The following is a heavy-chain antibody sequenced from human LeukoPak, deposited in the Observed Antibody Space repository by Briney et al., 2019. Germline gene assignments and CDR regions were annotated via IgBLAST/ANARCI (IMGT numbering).Heavy chain of an antibody. CDR1: GFTCSNYW. V-gene: IGHV3-7*01. CDR3: ATSRTFDY. CDR2: IKQDGSEK. Sequence: GGSLRLSCAASGFTCSNYWMGWVRQAPGKGLEWVANIKQDGSEKYYVDSVKGRFTISRDNAENSLYLQMNSLRAEDTAVYYCATSRTFDYWGQGTLVTVSS. J-gene: IGHJ4*02. D-gene: IGHD1-7*01.